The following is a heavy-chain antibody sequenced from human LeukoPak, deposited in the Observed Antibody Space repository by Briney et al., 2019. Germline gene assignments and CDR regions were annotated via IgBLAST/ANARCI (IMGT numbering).Heavy chain of an antibody. CDR3: AKAPYSGSYLFFDY. V-gene: IGHV3-23*01. D-gene: IGHD1-26*01. CDR1: GFTFSSYA. J-gene: IGHJ4*02. Sequence: AGGSLRLSCAASGFTFSSYAMSWVRQAPGKGLEWVSAISGSGGSTYYADSVKGRFTISRDNSKNTLYLQMNSLRAEDTAVYYCAKAPYSGSYLFFDYWGQGTLVTVSS. CDR2: ISGSGGST.